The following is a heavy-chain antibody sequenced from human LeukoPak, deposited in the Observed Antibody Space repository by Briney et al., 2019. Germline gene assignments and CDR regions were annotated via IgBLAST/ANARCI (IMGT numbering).Heavy chain of an antibody. D-gene: IGHD3-16*02. CDR1: GGSISSYY. CDR3: ARDMITFGGVIVVNWFDP. Sequence: SETLSLTCTVSGGSISSYYWGWIRQPPGKGLEWIGSIYYSGSTYYNPSLKSRVTISVDTSKNQFSLKLSSVTAADTAVYYCARDMITFGGVIVVNWFDPWGQGTLVTVSS. J-gene: IGHJ5*02. V-gene: IGHV4-39*07. CDR2: IYYSGST.